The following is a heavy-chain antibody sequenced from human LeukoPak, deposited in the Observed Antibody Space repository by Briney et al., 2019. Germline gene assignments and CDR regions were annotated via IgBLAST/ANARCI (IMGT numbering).Heavy chain of an antibody. D-gene: IGHD7-27*01. J-gene: IGHJ6*02. V-gene: IGHV3-33*01. CDR2: XXXDGSNK. CDR3: ARVMEELGIPYYYGMDV. Sequence: GGSLRLSCAASGFTFSSYGMHWVRQAPGKXXXXXXXXXXDGSNKYYADSVKGRFTISRDNSKNTLYLQMNSLRAEVTAVYYCARVMEELGIPYYYGMDVWGQGTTVTVSS. CDR1: GFTFSSYG.